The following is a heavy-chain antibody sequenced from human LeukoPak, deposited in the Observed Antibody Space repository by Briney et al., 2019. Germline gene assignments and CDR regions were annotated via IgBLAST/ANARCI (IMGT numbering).Heavy chain of an antibody. V-gene: IGHV4-59*01. D-gene: IGHD6-19*01. CDR2: IYYDGST. J-gene: IGHJ5*02. Sequence: PSETLSLTCTVSGASISSYYWIWFGQPQGKGLEWIGHIYYDGSTNYNPSLKSRVTISVDTSKNQFSLNLSSVTAADTAVYYCARGAVAGKMSWFDPWGQGTLVTVSS. CDR1: GASISSYY. CDR3: ARGAVAGKMSWFDP.